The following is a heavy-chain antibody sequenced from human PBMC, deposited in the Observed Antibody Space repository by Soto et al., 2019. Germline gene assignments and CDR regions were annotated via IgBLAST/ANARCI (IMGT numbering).Heavy chain of an antibody. V-gene: IGHV4-31*03. J-gene: IGHJ5*02. Sequence: QVQLQESGPGLVKPSQTLSLTCTVSGGPISSGGYYWSWIRQHPGKGLEWIGYIYYSGSTYYNPSLKSRVTISVDTSKNQFSLKLSSVTAADTAVYYCARGDYYDSSGYYSNWFDPWGQGTLVTVSS. CDR2: IYYSGST. D-gene: IGHD3-22*01. CDR1: GGPISSGGYY. CDR3: ARGDYYDSSGYYSNWFDP.